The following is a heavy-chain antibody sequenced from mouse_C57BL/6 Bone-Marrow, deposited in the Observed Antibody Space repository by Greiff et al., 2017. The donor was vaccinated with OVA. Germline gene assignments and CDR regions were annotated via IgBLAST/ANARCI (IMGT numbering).Heavy chain of an antibody. CDR2: IDPADGDT. Sequence: EVQLQQSGAELVRPGASVKLSCTASGFNIKDYYMHWVKQRPEQGLAWIGRIDPADGDTEYAPKFKGKATMTADTSSNTAYLQLSSLTSEDTAVYYCTTDYIWYFDVWGTGTTVTVSS. CDR1: GFNIKDYY. V-gene: IGHV14-1*01. J-gene: IGHJ1*03. D-gene: IGHD2-12*01. CDR3: TTDYIWYFDV.